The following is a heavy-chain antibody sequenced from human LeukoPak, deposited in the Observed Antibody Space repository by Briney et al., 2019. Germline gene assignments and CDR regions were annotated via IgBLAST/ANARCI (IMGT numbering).Heavy chain of an antibody. CDR2: IFDTGST. CDR1: GGSISSSTYY. D-gene: IGHD3-10*01. Sequence: SETLSLTCTVSGGSISSSTYYWGWIRQSPGKGLEWIGYIFDTGSTNYNPSLKSRVTISVDTSQNQLSLKLSSVTAADTAVYYCARVGLGSGSSTGNYYYMDVWGKGTTVTVSS. V-gene: IGHV4-61*05. CDR3: ARVGLGSGSSTGNYYYMDV. J-gene: IGHJ6*03.